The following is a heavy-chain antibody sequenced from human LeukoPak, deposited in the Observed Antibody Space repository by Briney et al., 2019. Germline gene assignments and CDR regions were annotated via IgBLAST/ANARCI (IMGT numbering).Heavy chain of an antibody. J-gene: IGHJ4*02. D-gene: IGHD3-16*01. CDR3: AVPMITSEYYFDY. V-gene: IGHV3-48*03. Sequence: GGSLRLSCAASGFTFSSYEMNWVRQAPGKGLEWVSYISSSGSTIYYADSVKGRFTISRDNAKNSLYLQMNSLRAKDTAVYYCAVPMITSEYYFDYWGQGTLVTVSS. CDR1: GFTFSSYE. CDR2: ISSSGSTI.